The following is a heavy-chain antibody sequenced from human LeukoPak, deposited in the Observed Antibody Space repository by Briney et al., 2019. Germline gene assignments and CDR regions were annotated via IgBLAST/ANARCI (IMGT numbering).Heavy chain of an antibody. CDR3: AKDRGGGYGNDGFDI. J-gene: IGHJ3*02. CDR1: GFTFSSYG. V-gene: IGHV3-30*18. D-gene: IGHD3-16*01. CDR2: ILYDGSNQ. Sequence: GGSLRLSCAASGFTFSSYGMHWVRQAPGKGLEWVAVILYDGSNQYYADSVKGRFTTSRDNSKNTLYLQMSSLIDEDTAVYYCAKDRGGGYGNDGFDIWGRGTMVTVS.